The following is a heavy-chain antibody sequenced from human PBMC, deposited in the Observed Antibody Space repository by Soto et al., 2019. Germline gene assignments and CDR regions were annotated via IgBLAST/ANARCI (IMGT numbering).Heavy chain of an antibody. V-gene: IGHV4-59*08. D-gene: IGHD3-10*01. CDR1: GGSISSYY. Sequence: QVQLQESGPGLVKPSETLSLTCTVSGGSISSYYWSWIRQPPGKGLECIGYIYYSGSTNYNPSLKSRVPISVDTSKKQFSLKLSSVSAADTAVYCCARLWGWFGDFWGQGALVTVSS. J-gene: IGHJ4*02. CDR3: ARLWGWFGDF. CDR2: IYYSGST.